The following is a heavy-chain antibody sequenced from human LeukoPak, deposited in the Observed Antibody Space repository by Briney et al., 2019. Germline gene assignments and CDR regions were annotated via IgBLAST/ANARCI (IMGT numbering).Heavy chain of an antibody. Sequence: SQTLSLTCAISGDSVSSNSAAWIWIRRSPSRGLEWLGRTYYRSKWYNDYAVSVKSRITINPDTSKNQFSLQLNSVTPEDTAVYYCARSPVYNWNDVYYFDYWGQGTLVTVSS. J-gene: IGHJ4*02. CDR1: GDSVSSNSAA. D-gene: IGHD1-20*01. CDR2: TYYRSKWYN. V-gene: IGHV6-1*01. CDR3: ARSPVYNWNDVYYFDY.